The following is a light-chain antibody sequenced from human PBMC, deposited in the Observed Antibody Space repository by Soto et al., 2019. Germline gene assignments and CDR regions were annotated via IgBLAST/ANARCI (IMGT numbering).Light chain of an antibody. CDR3: QQYNSYSWT. CDR2: KAS. J-gene: IGKJ1*01. CDR1: QSISSW. V-gene: IGKV1-5*03. Sequence: DIQMTQSPSTLSASVGDRVTITCRASQSISSWLAWYQQKPGKVPKLLIYKASNLESGVPSRFSGSGSGTEFTLTISSLQPDDFATYYCQQYNSYSWTFGQGNKVEIK.